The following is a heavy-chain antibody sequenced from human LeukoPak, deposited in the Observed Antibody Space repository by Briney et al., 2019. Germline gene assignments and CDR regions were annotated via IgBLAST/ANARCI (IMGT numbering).Heavy chain of an antibody. J-gene: IGHJ4*02. CDR3: ARAAGYSSGWYYY. V-gene: IGHV1-69*05. Sequence: SVKVSCKASGGTFSSYAISWVRQAPGQGLEWMGRINPIIGTANYAQKFQGRVTITTDESTSTAYIELSSLRSEDTAVYYCARAAGYSSGWYYYWGQGTLVSVSS. CDR1: GGTFSSYA. CDR2: INPIIGTA. D-gene: IGHD6-19*01.